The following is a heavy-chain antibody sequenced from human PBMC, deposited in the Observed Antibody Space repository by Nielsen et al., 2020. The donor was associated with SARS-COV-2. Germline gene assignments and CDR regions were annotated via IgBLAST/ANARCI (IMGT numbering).Heavy chain of an antibody. J-gene: IGHJ4*02. CDR2: ISGSGGST. Sequence: GGSLRFSCAASGFTFSSYAMSWVRQAPGKGLEWVSAISGSGGSTYYADSVKGRFTISRDNSKNTLYLQMNSLRAEDTAVYYCAKGSGYSGYYYFDYWGQGTLVTVSS. V-gene: IGHV3-23*01. CDR1: GFTFSSYA. D-gene: IGHD5-12*01. CDR3: AKGSGYSGYYYFDY.